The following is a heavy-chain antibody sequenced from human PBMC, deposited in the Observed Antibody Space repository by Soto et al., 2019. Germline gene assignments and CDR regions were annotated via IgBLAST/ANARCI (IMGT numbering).Heavy chain of an antibody. Sequence: PMRLSCAAAGFTIISYWMNWVSKTTGKGLEWVANIKQDGSEKYYVDSVKGRFTISRDNAKNSLYLQMKSLRAEDTAVYYCARYWSAGSCPHRGFDYWGQGTLVTVFS. CDR2: IKQDGSEK. CDR1: GFTIISYW. J-gene: IGHJ4*02. D-gene: IGHD2-15*01. V-gene: IGHV3-7*01. CDR3: ARYWSAGSCPHRGFDY.